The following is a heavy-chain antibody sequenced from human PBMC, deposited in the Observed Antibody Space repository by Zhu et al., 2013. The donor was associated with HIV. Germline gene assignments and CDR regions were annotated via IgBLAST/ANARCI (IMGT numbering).Heavy chain of an antibody. Sequence: QVQLVQSGAEVKKPGASLKVSCRALGYTFNDHEIHWVRQAPGEGLEWMGWLNPKSGDTKYAQRFQGRVTMTSDTSRSTAYMELRSLGYDDTAIYYCARDAGISGTWGYFDLWGRGTLVTVSA. CDR2: LNPKSGDT. J-gene: IGHJ2*01. CDR3: ARDAGISGTWGYFDL. V-gene: IGHV1-2*02. D-gene: IGHD1-7*01. CDR1: GYTFNDHE.